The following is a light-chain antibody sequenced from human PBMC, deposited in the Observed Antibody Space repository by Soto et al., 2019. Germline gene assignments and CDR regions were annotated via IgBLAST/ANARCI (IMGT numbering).Light chain of an antibody. J-gene: IGLJ1*01. CDR3: SSYRSSSTVYV. V-gene: IGLV2-14*01. CDR1: SSDVGGYNY. Sequence: QSARTQPASVSGSPGQSITISCTGTSSDVGGYNYVSWYQQHPGEAPKLLIYDVSNRPSGVSNRFSGSKSGNTASLTISGLQAEDEADYYCSSYRSSSTVYVFGTGTKVTVL. CDR2: DVS.